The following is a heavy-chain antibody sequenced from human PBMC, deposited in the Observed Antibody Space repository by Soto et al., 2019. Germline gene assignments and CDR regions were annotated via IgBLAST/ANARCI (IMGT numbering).Heavy chain of an antibody. Sequence: ASVKVSCKASGGTFSSYAISWVRQAPGQGLEWMGGIIPIFGTANYAQKFQGRVTITADESTSTAYMELSSLRSEDTAVYYCARDRETYYYGSGRAFDYWGQGTLVTVSS. V-gene: IGHV1-69*13. CDR2: IIPIFGTA. D-gene: IGHD3-10*01. J-gene: IGHJ4*02. CDR3: ARDRETYYYGSGRAFDY. CDR1: GGTFSSYA.